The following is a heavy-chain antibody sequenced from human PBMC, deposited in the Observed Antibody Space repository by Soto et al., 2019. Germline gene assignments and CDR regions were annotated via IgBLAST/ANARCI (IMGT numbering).Heavy chain of an antibody. CDR1: GGTFSSYP. D-gene: IGHD4-17*01. CDR2: IIPILGIA. Sequence: QVHLLQSGTEVKKPGSSVKVSCKASGGTFSSYPISWVRQAPGQGLEWMGRIIPILGIANYGQKFQGRVTLTADRSTSTAYMELSSLRSQDTVVYYCARDGEYFSLHFWGQGTMVTVSS. J-gene: IGHJ3*01. CDR3: ARDGEYFSLHF. V-gene: IGHV1-69*04.